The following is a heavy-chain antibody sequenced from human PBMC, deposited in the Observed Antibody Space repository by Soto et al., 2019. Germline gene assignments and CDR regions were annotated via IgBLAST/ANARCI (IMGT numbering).Heavy chain of an antibody. Sequence: EVQLLESGGGLVQPGGSLRLSCAASGFTFSSYAMSWVRQAPGKGLEWVSAISGSGGSTYYADSVKGRFTISRDNSKNTLYLQMNSLRAEDTAVYYCAKKGFTMIVVVMEGDDAFDIWGQGTMVTVSS. CDR2: ISGSGGST. J-gene: IGHJ3*02. V-gene: IGHV3-23*01. CDR1: GFTFSSYA. CDR3: AKKGFTMIVVVMEGDDAFDI. D-gene: IGHD3-22*01.